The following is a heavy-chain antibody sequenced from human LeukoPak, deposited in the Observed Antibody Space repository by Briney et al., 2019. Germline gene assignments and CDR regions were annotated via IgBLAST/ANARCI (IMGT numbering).Heavy chain of an antibody. CDR3: ARCRDGYNYYDY. Sequence: SETLSLTCTVSGGSISSGSYYWSWIRQPAGKGLEWIGRIYTSGGTNYNPSLKSRVTISVDTSKNQFSLKLSSVTAADTAVYYCARCRDGYNYYDYWGQGTLVTVSS. CDR1: GGSISSGSYY. D-gene: IGHD5-24*01. J-gene: IGHJ4*02. V-gene: IGHV4-61*02. CDR2: IYTSGGT.